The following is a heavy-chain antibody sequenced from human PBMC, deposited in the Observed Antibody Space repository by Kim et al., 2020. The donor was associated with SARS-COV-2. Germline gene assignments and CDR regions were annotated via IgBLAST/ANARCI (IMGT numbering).Heavy chain of an antibody. CDR2: INHSGST. D-gene: IGHD6-13*01. V-gene: IGHV4-34*01. CDR3: GGGGGDSSSCYRRGCWFGP. CDR1: GGSFSGYY. J-gene: IGHJ5*02. Sequence: GSLSLTCAVYGGSFSGYYWSWIRQPPGKGLEWIGEINHSGSTNYNPSLKSRVTISVDTSKNQFSLKLSSVTAADTAVYYCGGGGGDSSSCYRRGCWFGPWGQGTLVTVSS.